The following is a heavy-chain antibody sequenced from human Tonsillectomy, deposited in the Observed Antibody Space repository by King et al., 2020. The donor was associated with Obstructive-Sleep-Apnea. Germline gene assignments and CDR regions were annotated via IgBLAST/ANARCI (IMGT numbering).Heavy chain of an antibody. V-gene: IGHV3-49*03. Sequence: QLVQSGGGLVQPGRSLRLSCTASGFTFGDYAISWFRQAPGKGLEWVGFIISKAYGGTTEYAASVKGRFTISRDDSKSIAYLQMNSLKTEDTAVYYCTHRRWELTYWGQGTLVTVSS. CDR3: THRRWELTY. CDR2: IISKAYGGTT. D-gene: IGHD1-26*01. CDR1: GFTFGDYA. J-gene: IGHJ4*02.